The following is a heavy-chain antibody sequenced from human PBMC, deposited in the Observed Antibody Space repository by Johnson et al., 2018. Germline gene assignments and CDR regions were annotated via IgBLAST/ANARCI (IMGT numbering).Heavy chain of an antibody. J-gene: IGHJ6*03. CDR1: GGSFSGYY. CDR3: ARGRVGSVATEGYYMDV. Sequence: QVQLQQWGAGLLKPSETLSLTCAVYGGSFSGYYWSWIRQPPGKGLEWIGELNHSGSTNYNPSLKSRVTISVDTSKNQFSLTLSSVTAAEPAVYYCARGRVGSVATEGYYMDVWGKGTTVTVSS. D-gene: IGHD5-12*01. V-gene: IGHV4-34*01. CDR2: LNHSGST.